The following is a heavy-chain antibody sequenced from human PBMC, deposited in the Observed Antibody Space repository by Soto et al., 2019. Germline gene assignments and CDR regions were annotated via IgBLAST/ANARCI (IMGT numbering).Heavy chain of an antibody. Sequence: QVQLQESGPGLVQPSQTLSLTCAVSGGAISTDNDYWSWIRQHPGKGLEWIGYIYYSGTSYYNPSLKGRVTISVDTSKNQFSLKLTSVTAADTAVYYCARAKQQLVNSWGQGTLVTVSS. J-gene: IGHJ4*02. CDR1: GGAISTDNDY. D-gene: IGHD6-13*01. V-gene: IGHV4-31*11. CDR3: ARAKQQLVNS. CDR2: IYYSGTS.